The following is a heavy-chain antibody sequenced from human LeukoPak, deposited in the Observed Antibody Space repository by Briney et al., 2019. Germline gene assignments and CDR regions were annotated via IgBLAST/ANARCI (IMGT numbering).Heavy chain of an antibody. Sequence: GGSLRLSCAASGFTFSSYAMTWVRQAPGKGLAWVSSISGSGGSTYYADSVKGRFTISRDNSKNTLYLQMNSLRAEDTAVYYCAKRGYYDFWSGYQPFDYWGQGTLVTVSS. J-gene: IGHJ4*02. CDR1: GFTFSSYA. CDR2: ISGSGGST. CDR3: AKRGYYDFWSGYQPFDY. D-gene: IGHD3-3*01. V-gene: IGHV3-23*01.